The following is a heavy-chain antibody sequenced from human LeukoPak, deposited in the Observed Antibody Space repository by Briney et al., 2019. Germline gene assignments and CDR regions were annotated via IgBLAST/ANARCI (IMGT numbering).Heavy chain of an antibody. CDR3: AKGRVEDYFASGTYSLGY. D-gene: IGHD3-10*01. Sequence: GGSLRLSCAAPGFTFSSFGMHWVRQAPGKGLEWVAVISNDGRTKFYADSVKGRFTISRDNSKNTLYLQMNRLRAEDTAVYYCAKGRVEDYFASGTYSLGYWGQGTLVTVSS. CDR2: ISNDGRTK. CDR1: GFTFSSFG. V-gene: IGHV3-30*18. J-gene: IGHJ4*02.